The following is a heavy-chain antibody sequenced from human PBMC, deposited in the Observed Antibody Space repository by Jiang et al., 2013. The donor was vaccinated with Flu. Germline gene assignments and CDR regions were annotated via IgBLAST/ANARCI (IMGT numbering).Heavy chain of an antibody. CDR1: GFTFSSYA. Sequence: VQLVESGGGVVQPGRSLRLSCAASGFTFSSYAMHWVRQAPGKGLEWVALVSYDGNIKYYAESVTGRFTISRDNSRNTLDLQMNSLRADDTAVYYCARDQDHLAIHCFGYWGQGTLVTVSS. V-gene: IGHV3-30*03. CDR2: VSYDGNIK. D-gene: IGHD1-14*01. J-gene: IGHJ4*02. CDR3: ARDQDHLAIHCFGY.